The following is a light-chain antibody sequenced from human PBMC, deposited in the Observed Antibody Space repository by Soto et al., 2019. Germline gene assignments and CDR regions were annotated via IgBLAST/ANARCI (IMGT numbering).Light chain of an antibody. Sequence: SYELTQPPSVSVAPGKTARITCGGNNIGSKSVHWYQQKPGQAPVLVIYYDSDRPSGIPERFPGSNSGNTATLTISRVEAGDEADYYCQVWDSSSDHPVYVFGTGTKVTVL. CDR2: YDS. CDR1: NIGSKS. J-gene: IGLJ1*01. V-gene: IGLV3-21*04. CDR3: QVWDSSSDHPVYV.